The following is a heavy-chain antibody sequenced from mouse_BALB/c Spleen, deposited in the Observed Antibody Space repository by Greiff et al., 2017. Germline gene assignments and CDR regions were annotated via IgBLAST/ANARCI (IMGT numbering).Heavy chain of an antibody. V-gene: IGHV10-1*02. Sequence: EVQVVESGGGLVQPKGSLKLSCAASGFTFNTYAMNWVRQAPGKGLEWVARIRSKSNNYATYYADSVKDRFTISRDDSQSMLYLQMNNLKTEDTAMYYCVRWDTTDAMDYWGQGTSVTVSS. CDR2: IRSKSNNYAT. J-gene: IGHJ4*01. CDR1: GFTFNTYA. CDR3: VRWDTTDAMDY. D-gene: IGHD1-1*01.